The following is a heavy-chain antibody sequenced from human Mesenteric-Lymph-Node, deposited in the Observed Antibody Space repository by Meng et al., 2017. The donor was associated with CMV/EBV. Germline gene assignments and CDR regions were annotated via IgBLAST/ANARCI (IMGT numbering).Heavy chain of an antibody. V-gene: IGHV3-30*02. CDR1: GFSFSSFG. CDR3: AKGLHYYRKGNYGLGP. D-gene: IGHD3-16*01. J-gene: IGHJ5*02. Sequence: GESLKISCAASGFSFSSFGMHWVRQAPGKGLEWVTFIRYDGNSQYYADSVKGRFTISRDNSKNILYLQMNSLRVEDTAVYYCAKGLHYYRKGNYGLGPWGQGTLVTVSS. CDR2: IRYDGNSQ.